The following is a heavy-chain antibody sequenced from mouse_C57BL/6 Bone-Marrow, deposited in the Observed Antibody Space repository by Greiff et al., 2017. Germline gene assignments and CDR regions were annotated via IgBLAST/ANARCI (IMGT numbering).Heavy chain of an antibody. Sequence: EVQLQQSGPELVKPGASVKISCKASGYTFTDYYMNWVKQSHGKSLEWIGDINPNNGGTSYNQKLKGKATLTVDKSSSTAYMELRSLTSEDSAVXFCARSGYYSNYYFDYWGQGTTLTVSS. CDR1: GYTFTDYY. V-gene: IGHV1-26*01. J-gene: IGHJ2*01. CDR3: ARSGYYSNYYFDY. CDR2: INPNNGGT. D-gene: IGHD2-5*01.